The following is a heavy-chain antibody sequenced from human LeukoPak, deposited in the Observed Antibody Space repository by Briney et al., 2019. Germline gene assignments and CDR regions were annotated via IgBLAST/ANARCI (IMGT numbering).Heavy chain of an antibody. V-gene: IGHV4-59*08. CDR3: ARLKLGAYFDL. CDR2: VYNSGDT. J-gene: IGHJ2*01. Sequence: SETLSLACTVSGGSTSSDYWSWIRQSPGNVLEWVGYVYNSGDTGKNPSLKSRVTILLDTSKNQCALKLTSVSAADTAVYYCARLKLGAYFDLWGRGTLVTVSS. CDR1: GGSTSSDY. D-gene: IGHD3-16*01.